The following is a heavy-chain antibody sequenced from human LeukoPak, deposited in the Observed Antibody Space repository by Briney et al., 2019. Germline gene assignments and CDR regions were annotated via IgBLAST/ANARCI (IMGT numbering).Heavy chain of an antibody. J-gene: IGHJ4*02. CDR1: GFTFSNAW. Sequence: PGGSLRLSCAASGFTFSNAWMSWVRQAPGKGLEWVSSISSTSTYIYYADSVKGRFTISRDNAKKSVYLQMNSLRAEDTAVYYCAKADGDKPFDYWGQGTLVTVSS. D-gene: IGHD4-17*01. CDR3: AKADGDKPFDY. V-gene: IGHV3-21*01. CDR2: ISSTSTYI.